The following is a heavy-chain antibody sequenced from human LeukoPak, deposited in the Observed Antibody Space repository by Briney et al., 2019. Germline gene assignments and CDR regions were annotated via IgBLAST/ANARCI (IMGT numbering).Heavy chain of an antibody. CDR2: ISGYNDNT. CDR1: GYTFTSYG. Sequence: ASVKVSCKASGYTFTSYGISWVRQAPGQGLEWMGWISGYNDNTNYAQNLQGRVTMTTDTSTSTAYMELRSLRSDDTAVYYCARGRYPHASSWYGDAFDIWGQGTMVTVSS. V-gene: IGHV1-18*01. CDR3: ARGRYPHASSWYGDAFDI. D-gene: IGHD6-13*01. J-gene: IGHJ3*02.